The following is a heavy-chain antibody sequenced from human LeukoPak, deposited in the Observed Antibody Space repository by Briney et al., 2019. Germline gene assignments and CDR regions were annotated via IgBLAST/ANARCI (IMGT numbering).Heavy chain of an antibody. Sequence: GGSLRLSCAASGFTFSSYWMSWVRQAPGKGLEWVANIKQDGSEKYYVDSVKGRFTISRDNAKNSLYLQMNSLRAEDTAVYYCARDSCGGDCYDYYYYGMDVWGQGTTVTVSS. D-gene: IGHD2-21*02. J-gene: IGHJ6*02. CDR1: GFTFSSYW. V-gene: IGHV3-7*01. CDR3: ARDSCGGDCYDYYYYGMDV. CDR2: IKQDGSEK.